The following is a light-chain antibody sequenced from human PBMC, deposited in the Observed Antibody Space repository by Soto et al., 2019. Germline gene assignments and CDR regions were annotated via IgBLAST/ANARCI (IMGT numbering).Light chain of an antibody. CDR3: QQYGSSPQT. J-gene: IGKJ5*01. V-gene: IGKV3-20*01. Sequence: EIVLTQSPGTLSLSPGEGATLSCRASQSVSSSNLAWYQQKPGQAPRLLIYGASSRATGIPDRFSGSGSGTDFTLTISRLEPEDFVVYYCQQYGSSPQTFGQGTRLEIK. CDR1: QSVSSSN. CDR2: GAS.